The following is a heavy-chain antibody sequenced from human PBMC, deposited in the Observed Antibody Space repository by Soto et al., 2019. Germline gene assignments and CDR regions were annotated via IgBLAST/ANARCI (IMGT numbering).Heavy chain of an antibody. J-gene: IGHJ6*02. Sequence: GSLRLSCTASVFTVGDYAMSWVRQAPGKGLEWVGFIRSKAYGGTTEYAASVKGRFTISRDDSKSIAYLQMNSLKTEDTAVYYCTSGGGYCSGGSCYFSYYYGMDVWGQGATVTVSS. CDR1: VFTVGDYA. D-gene: IGHD2-15*01. CDR3: TSGGGYCSGGSCYFSYYYGMDV. V-gene: IGHV3-49*04. CDR2: IRSKAYGGTT.